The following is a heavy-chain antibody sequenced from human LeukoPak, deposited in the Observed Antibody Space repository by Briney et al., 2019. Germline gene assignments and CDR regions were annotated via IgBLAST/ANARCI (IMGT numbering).Heavy chain of an antibody. Sequence: GASVKVSCKTSGYTFTDSYIHWVRQAPGQGLEWMGRINPNSGDPNYPQKFQGRVTMTRDTSTSTVYMELSSLRSEDTAVYYCARERGSSGYGIDYWGQGTLVTVSS. D-gene: IGHD6-19*01. CDR2: INPNSGDP. V-gene: IGHV1-2*06. CDR3: ARERGSSGYGIDY. CDR1: GYTFTDSY. J-gene: IGHJ4*02.